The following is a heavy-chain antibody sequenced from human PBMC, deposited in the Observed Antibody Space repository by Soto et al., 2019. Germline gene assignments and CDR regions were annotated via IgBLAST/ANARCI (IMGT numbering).Heavy chain of an antibody. CDR1: GGSFTGLY. V-gene: IGHV4-34*01. Sequence: LSLTCAVYGGSFTGLYWSWIRQSPGKGLEWIGEINHSGSTNYNPSLKSRVTISVDTSKNQFSLKLSSVTAADTAVYYCARGFATPILWSGYYDYWGQGTLVTVSS. D-gene: IGHD3-3*01. CDR3: ARGFATPILWSGYYDY. J-gene: IGHJ4*02. CDR2: INHSGST.